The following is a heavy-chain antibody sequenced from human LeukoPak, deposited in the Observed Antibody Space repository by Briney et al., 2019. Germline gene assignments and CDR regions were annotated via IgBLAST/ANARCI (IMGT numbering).Heavy chain of an antibody. CDR1: GGSLGAYY. CDR3: VREDRTAPRPFDY. Sequence: PSETLSLTCDVYGGSLGAYYWSWLRQPPGKGLEWIGEINHRGTTNYNPSLKSRVTISVDTSKNQFSLRVDSVTAADTAVYYCVREDRTAPRPFDYWGQGTLVTVSS. D-gene: IGHD6-6*01. CDR2: INHRGTT. V-gene: IGHV4-34*01. J-gene: IGHJ4*02.